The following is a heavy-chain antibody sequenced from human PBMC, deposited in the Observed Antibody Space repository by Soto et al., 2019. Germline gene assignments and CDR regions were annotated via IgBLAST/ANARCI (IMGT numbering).Heavy chain of an antibody. CDR2: MKKDGSEK. CDR3: AKLGSGYYTGLYFDY. Sequence: EVHLVESGGALVQRGGSLRLSCAASGFTFGDYWMSWVRQPPGKGLEWVAHMKKDGSEKYYVDSVKGRFTVSRDNTTNSLYLQMNSLRAEDTAVYYCAKLGSGYYTGLYFDYWGPGTLVTVSS. J-gene: IGHJ4*02. V-gene: IGHV3-7*03. D-gene: IGHD3-3*01. CDR1: GFTFGDYW.